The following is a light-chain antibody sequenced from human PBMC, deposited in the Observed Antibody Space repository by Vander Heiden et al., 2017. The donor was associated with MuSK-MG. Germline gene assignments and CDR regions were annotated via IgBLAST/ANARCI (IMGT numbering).Light chain of an antibody. CDR2: WAS. Sequence: DIVMTQSPDSLAVSLGERATINCKSSQSVLSSSNNKNYLAWYQQKPGQPPRLLISWASTRESGVPDRFSGSGSGTDFTLTISSLQAEDVAVYYCQQDYSTPRTFGQGTKVEIK. CDR3: QQDYSTPRT. V-gene: IGKV4-1*01. J-gene: IGKJ1*01. CDR1: QSVLSSSNNKNY.